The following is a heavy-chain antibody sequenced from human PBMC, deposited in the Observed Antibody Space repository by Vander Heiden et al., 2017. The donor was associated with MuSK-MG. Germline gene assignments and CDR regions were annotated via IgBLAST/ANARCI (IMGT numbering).Heavy chain of an antibody. V-gene: IGHV4-4*02. J-gene: IGHJ6*01. CDR3: SSQEYSRSWYVVVG. Sequence: QVQLQESGRGLVEPSGTLSVTCAVSGGSIISTNWWSWVRQAPGKGLEWIGEIPNSGSTDYNPSLKSRPTIAGDKSKNHTSLSTTSVTAADTAVEYGSSQEYSRSWYVVVGWG. D-gene: IGHD6-13*01. CDR1: GGSIISTNW. CDR2: IPNSGST.